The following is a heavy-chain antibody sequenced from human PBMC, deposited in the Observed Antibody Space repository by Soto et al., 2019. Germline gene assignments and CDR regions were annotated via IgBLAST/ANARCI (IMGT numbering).Heavy chain of an antibody. CDR2: ISGSGGST. Sequence: EVQLLESGGGLVQPGGSLRLSCAASGFTFSSYAMSWVRQAPGKGLEWVSAISGSGGSTYYADSVKGRFTISRDNSKNPLYLQMNSLRAEDTAVYYCAKSIHLGYCSGGSCYGAFDIWGQGTMVTVSS. CDR3: AKSIHLGYCSGGSCYGAFDI. CDR1: GFTFSSYA. D-gene: IGHD2-15*01. V-gene: IGHV3-23*01. J-gene: IGHJ3*02.